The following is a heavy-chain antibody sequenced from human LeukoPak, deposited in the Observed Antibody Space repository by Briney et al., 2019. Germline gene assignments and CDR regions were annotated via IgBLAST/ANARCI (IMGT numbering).Heavy chain of an antibody. D-gene: IGHD6-19*01. Sequence: GSLRLSCAASGFTFSSYGMNWVRQAPGKGLEWVSYISRSSGSIYYAESVKGRFTISRDNAKKSLYLQMNSLRAEDTAVYYCARDAVAGTFVDYWGQGTLVTVSS. CDR3: ARDAVAGTFVDY. J-gene: IGHJ4*02. V-gene: IGHV3-48*01. CDR1: GFTFSSYG. CDR2: ISRSSGSI.